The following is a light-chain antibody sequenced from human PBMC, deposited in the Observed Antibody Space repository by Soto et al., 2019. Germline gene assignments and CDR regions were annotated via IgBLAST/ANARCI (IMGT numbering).Light chain of an antibody. CDR3: QQYYKLPRT. CDR1: QSVDSS. J-gene: IGKJ1*01. V-gene: IGKV3-15*01. CDR2: GAS. Sequence: EIVMTQSPAILSLSSGERATLSCRASQSVDSSLAWYQKTPGQAPRLLIHGASTRAPGVPARFSGSGSGTEFTLTISSLQSEDFAVYYCQQYYKLPRTFGQGTEVDIK.